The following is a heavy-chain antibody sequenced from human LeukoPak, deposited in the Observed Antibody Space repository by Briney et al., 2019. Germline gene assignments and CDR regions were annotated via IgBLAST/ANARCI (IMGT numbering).Heavy chain of an antibody. Sequence: SETLSLTCTVSGGSISSGGYYWSWIRQPPGMGLEWLRYIYHSGSTYYNPSVKSRVTISVDRSKNQFSLKLSSVTAADTAVYYCARDAGTRYDWGQGTLVTVSS. V-gene: IGHV4-30-2*01. J-gene: IGHJ4*02. D-gene: IGHD3-9*01. CDR2: IYHSGST. CDR1: GGSISSGGYY. CDR3: ARDAGTRYD.